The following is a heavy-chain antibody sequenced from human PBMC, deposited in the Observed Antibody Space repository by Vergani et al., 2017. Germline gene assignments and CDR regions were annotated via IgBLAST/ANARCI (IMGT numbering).Heavy chain of an antibody. Sequence: QLQLQESGPGLVKPSETLSLTCTVSGGSISSSSYYWGWIRQPPGKGLEWIGSIYYSGCTYYNPSLKSRVTISVDTSKNQFSLKLSSVTAADTAVYYCARDRLRVVIMNDAFDIWGQGTMVTVSS. CDR2: IYYSGCT. D-gene: IGHD3-3*01. CDR1: GGSISSSSYY. CDR3: ARDRLRVVIMNDAFDI. J-gene: IGHJ3*02. V-gene: IGHV4-39*07.